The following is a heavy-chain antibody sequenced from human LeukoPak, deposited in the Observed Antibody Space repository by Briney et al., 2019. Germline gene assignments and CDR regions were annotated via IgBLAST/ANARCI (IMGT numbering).Heavy chain of an antibody. CDR3: ARDSFDAFDI. CDR1: GFTFSSYS. CDR2: ISSSSSYI. J-gene: IGHJ3*02. V-gene: IGHV3-21*01. Sequence: PGGSLRPSCAASGFTFSSYSMNWVRQAPGKGLEWVSSISSSSSYIYYADSVKGRFTISRDNAKDSLYLQMNSLRAEDTAVYYCARDSFDAFDIWGQGTMVTVSS.